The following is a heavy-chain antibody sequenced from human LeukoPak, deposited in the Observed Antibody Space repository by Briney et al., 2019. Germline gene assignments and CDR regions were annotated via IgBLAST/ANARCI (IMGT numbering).Heavy chain of an antibody. CDR1: GFTFTNYA. CDR2: IRGSGSST. Sequence: GGSLRLSCAASGFTFTNYAMSWVRQAPGKGLEWVSGIRGSGSSTYYADSVKGRFTTSRDNSKNTVYLQMNSLRAENTAVYYCAKEEGDYGSGSHFVVYWGQGTLVTVSS. D-gene: IGHD3-10*01. V-gene: IGHV3-23*01. CDR3: AKEEGDYGSGSHFVVY. J-gene: IGHJ4*02.